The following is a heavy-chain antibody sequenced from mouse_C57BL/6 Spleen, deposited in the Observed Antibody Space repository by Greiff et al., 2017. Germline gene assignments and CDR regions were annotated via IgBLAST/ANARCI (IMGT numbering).Heavy chain of an antibody. V-gene: IGHV2-3*01. D-gene: IGHD3-3*01. CDR1: GFSLTSYG. Sequence: VKLMESGPGLVAPSPSLSITCTVSGFSLTSYGVSWVRQPPGKGLEWLGVIWGDGSTNYHSALISRLSISKDNSNSQVFLKLNSLQTDDTATYYCAKEGLGHAMDYWGQGTSVTVSS. CDR2: IWGDGST. CDR3: AKEGLGHAMDY. J-gene: IGHJ4*01.